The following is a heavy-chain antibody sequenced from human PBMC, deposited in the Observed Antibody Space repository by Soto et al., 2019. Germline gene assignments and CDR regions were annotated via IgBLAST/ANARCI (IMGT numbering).Heavy chain of an antibody. D-gene: IGHD1-26*01. CDR2: IHSDGSST. J-gene: IGHJ3*02. V-gene: IGHV3-74*01. CDR3: ARGDRGACDS. Sequence: EVQLVESGGGLVQPGESLRLSCAASGFTFSYYWMHWVRQAPGKGLVWVSRIHSDGSSTTYADSVKGRFTISRDNARNTVYLQMNSLRVEDTAVYYCARGDRGACDSWGQGTVVTVSS. CDR1: GFTFSYYW.